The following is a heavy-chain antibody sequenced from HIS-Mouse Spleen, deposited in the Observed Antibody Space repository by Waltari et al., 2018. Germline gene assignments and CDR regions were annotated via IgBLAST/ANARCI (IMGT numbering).Heavy chain of an antibody. D-gene: IGHD6-13*01. J-gene: IGHJ2*01. Sequence: QLQLQESVPGLVKPSETLSLTCTVSGGSISSSSYSWAWIRQPPGKGLAWIGSIYYSGSTYYNPSLKSRVTISVDTSKNQFSLKLSSVTAADTAVYYCAREIPYSSSWYDWYFDLWGRGTLVTVSS. CDR3: AREIPYSSSWYDWYFDL. CDR1: GGSISSSSYS. CDR2: IYYSGST. V-gene: IGHV4-39*07.